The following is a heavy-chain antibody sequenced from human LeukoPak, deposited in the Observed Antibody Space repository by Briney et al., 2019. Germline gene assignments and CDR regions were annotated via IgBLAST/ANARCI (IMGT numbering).Heavy chain of an antibody. Sequence: GGSLRLSCAASGFTFSSYAMSWVRQAPGKGLEWVSAISGSGGSTYYADSVKGRFTISRDNSKNTLYLQMNSLRAEDTAVYYCARVITGTTWYYYGMDVWGQGTTVTVSS. D-gene: IGHD1-7*01. CDR1: GFTFSSYA. J-gene: IGHJ6*02. V-gene: IGHV3-23*01. CDR3: ARVITGTTWYYYGMDV. CDR2: ISGSGGST.